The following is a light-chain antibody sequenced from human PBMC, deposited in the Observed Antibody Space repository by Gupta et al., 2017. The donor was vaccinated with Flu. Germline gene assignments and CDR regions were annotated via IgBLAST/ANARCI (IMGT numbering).Light chain of an antibody. V-gene: IGKV3-20*01. CDR3: QQYGNSAPVT. CDR2: GAS. CDR1: QSVSNNF. Sequence: IVFTQSPSTPSLSPGERATLSCRASQSVSNNFLAWYQQRPGQAPRLLIYGASSRATGIPDRFSGSGSGTDFTLTISRLEPEDFAVYYCQQYGNSAPVTFGQGTKLEIK. J-gene: IGKJ1*01.